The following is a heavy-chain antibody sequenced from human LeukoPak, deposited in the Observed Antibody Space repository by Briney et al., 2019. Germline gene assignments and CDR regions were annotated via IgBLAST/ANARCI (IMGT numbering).Heavy chain of an antibody. Sequence: GGSLRLSCTVSGIIFSNYGMSWVRQAPGKGLEWVSGISGSGAKTYYADSVKGRFSISGDNSKNTVYLQVNSLRGEDTAVYYCAKDIRGYSSGWPWFDYWGQGTLVTVSP. CDR1: GIIFSNYG. CDR2: ISGSGAKT. J-gene: IGHJ4*02. CDR3: AKDIRGYSSGWPWFDY. D-gene: IGHD2-15*01. V-gene: IGHV3-23*01.